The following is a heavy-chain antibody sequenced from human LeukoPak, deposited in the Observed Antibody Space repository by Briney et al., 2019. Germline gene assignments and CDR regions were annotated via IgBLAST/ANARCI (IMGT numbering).Heavy chain of an antibody. CDR2: IIPIFGTA. V-gene: IGHV1-69*05. J-gene: IGHJ6*03. Sequence: ASVKVSCKASGGTFSSYAISWVRQAPGQGLEWMGGIIPIFGTANYAQKFQARVTITTDESTSTAYMELSSLRSEDTAVYYCARHRSGYCTNGVCGYYMDVWGKGTTVTVSS. CDR1: GGTFSSYA. CDR3: ARHRSGYCTNGVCGYYMDV. D-gene: IGHD2-8*01.